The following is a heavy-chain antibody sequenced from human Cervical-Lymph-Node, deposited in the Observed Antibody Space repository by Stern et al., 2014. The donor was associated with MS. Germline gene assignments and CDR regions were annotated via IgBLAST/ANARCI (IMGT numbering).Heavy chain of an antibody. CDR1: GYTFTSYD. J-gene: IGHJ5*02. CDR3: ARGRGYYDSSGYYINWFDP. CDR2: MNPNSGTT. D-gene: IGHD3-22*01. V-gene: IGHV1-8*01. Sequence: QVQLVQSGAEVKKPGASVKVSCKASGYTFTSYDINWVRQATGQGLEWMGWMNPNSGTTGYAQKFQGRVTMTRNTSISTAYMELSSLRSEDTAVYYCARGRGYYDSSGYYINWFDPWGQGTLVTVSS.